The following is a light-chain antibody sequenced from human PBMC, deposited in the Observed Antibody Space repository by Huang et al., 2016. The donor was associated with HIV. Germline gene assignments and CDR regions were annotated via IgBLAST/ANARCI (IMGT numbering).Light chain of an antibody. J-gene: IGKJ1*01. V-gene: IGKV3-15*01. CDR2: AAS. CDR3: QQHNSWPRT. Sequence: EIVMTQSPATLSVSPGERATLSCRASQSVGSNLAWYQQRRGQAPRRLIYAASTSATGIPARFSGSGSGTEFTLTVSSLQSEDFAVYYCQQHNSWPRTFGQGTRV. CDR1: QSVGSN.